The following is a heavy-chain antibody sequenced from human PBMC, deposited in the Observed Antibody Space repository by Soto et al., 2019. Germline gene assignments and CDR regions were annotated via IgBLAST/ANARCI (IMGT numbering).Heavy chain of an antibody. CDR3: ARFSGIAAAGYYYYYYMDV. J-gene: IGHJ6*03. D-gene: IGHD6-13*01. Sequence: PGESLKISGKGSGYSFTSYWIGWVRQMPGKGLEWMGIIYPGDSDTRYSPSFQGQVTISADKSISTAYLQWSSLKASDTAMYYCARFSGIAAAGYYYYYYMDVWGKGTTVTVSS. CDR2: IYPGDSDT. CDR1: GYSFTSYW. V-gene: IGHV5-51*01.